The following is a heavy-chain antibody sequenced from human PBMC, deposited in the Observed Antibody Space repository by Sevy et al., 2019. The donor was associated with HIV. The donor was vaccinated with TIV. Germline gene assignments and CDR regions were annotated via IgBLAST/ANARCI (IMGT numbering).Heavy chain of an antibody. Sequence: ASVNVSCKVSGYTLTELSMHWVRQAPGKGLEWMGGFDPEDGETIYAQKFQGRVTMTEDTSTDTAYMERSSLRSEDTAVYYCATPFLIGNRYYYYGMDVWGQVTTVTVSS. CDR1: GYTLTELS. V-gene: IGHV1-24*01. D-gene: IGHD3-3*02. CDR2: FDPEDGET. J-gene: IGHJ6*02. CDR3: ATPFLIGNRYYYYGMDV.